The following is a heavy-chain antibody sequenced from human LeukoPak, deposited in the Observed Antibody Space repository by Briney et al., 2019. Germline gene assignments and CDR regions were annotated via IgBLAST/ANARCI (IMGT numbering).Heavy chain of an antibody. CDR3: AKGGSLTTVTHFDY. V-gene: IGHV3-23*01. CDR1: GFTFSTYG. J-gene: IGHJ4*02. CDR2: IGDSGGST. Sequence: GRSLRLSCAASGFTFSTYGMNWVRQAPGKGLEWVSGIGDSGGSTYYADSVKGRFTISRDNSKNTLYLQMNSLRAEDTAVYYCAKGGSLTTVTHFDYWGQGTLVTVSS. D-gene: IGHD4-17*01.